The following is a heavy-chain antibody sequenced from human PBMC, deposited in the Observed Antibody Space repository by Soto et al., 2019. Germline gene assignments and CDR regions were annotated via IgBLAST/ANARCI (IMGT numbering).Heavy chain of an antibody. D-gene: IGHD6-13*01. V-gene: IGHV3-74*01. CDR1: GITFSSYW. CDR3: AREYSSSRYFDY. CDR2: INSDGSRT. Sequence: EVQLVESGGGLVQPGGSLRLSCAASGITFSSYWMHWVRQAPGKGLVWVSRINSDGSRTSYADSVKGRFTISRDNAKNTLYLQMNSLTAEDTAVYYCAREYSSSRYFDYWGQGTLVTVSS. J-gene: IGHJ4*02.